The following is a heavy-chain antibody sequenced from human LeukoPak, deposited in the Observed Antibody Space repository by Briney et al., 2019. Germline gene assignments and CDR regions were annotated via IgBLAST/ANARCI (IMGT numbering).Heavy chain of an antibody. Sequence: PSETLSLTCTVSGGSISSYYWSWIRQPPGKGLEWIGYIYYSGRTSYNPSLKSRVTISVDTSKNQFSLRLSSVTAADTAVYYCARVSRYYYYYMDVWGKGTTVTVSS. J-gene: IGHJ6*03. CDR3: ARVSRYYYYYMDV. V-gene: IGHV4-59*12. CDR1: GGSISSYY. CDR2: IYYSGRT.